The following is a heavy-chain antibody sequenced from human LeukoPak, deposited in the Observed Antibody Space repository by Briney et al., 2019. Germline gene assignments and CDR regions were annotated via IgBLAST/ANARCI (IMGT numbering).Heavy chain of an antibody. Sequence: SETLSLTCTVSGGSISSSSYYWSWIRQPPGKGLEWIGYIYYSGSTNYNPSLKSRVTISVDTSKNQFSLKLSSVTAADTAVYYCARPGEYSYKDWGQGTLVIVSS. CDR3: ARPGEYSYKD. V-gene: IGHV4-61*01. D-gene: IGHD5-18*01. CDR1: GGSISSSSYY. CDR2: IYYSGST. J-gene: IGHJ4*02.